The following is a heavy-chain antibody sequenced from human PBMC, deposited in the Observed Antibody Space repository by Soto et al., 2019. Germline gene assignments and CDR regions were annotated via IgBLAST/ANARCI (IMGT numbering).Heavy chain of an antibody. CDR2: IYWDDDK. V-gene: IGHV2-5*02. CDR3: AHRQATLIGYGGMDWFDP. D-gene: IGHD5-18*01. Sequence: QITLKESGPTLVKPTQTLTLTCTFSGFSLSTSGVGVGWIRQPPGKALEWLALIYWDDDKRYSPSLKSRLTITKDTSKNQVVLTMTNMDPVDTATYYCAHRQATLIGYGGMDWFDPWGQGTLVTVSS. CDR1: GFSLSTSGVG. J-gene: IGHJ5*02.